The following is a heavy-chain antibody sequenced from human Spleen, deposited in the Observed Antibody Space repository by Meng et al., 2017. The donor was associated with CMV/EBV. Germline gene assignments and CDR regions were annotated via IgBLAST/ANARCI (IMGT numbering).Heavy chain of an antibody. V-gene: IGHV3-7*01. D-gene: IGHD3-3*01. CDR2: IKQDGSEK. Sequence: WVRQAPGKGLEWVANIKQDGSEKYYVDSVKGRFTISRDNAKNSLYLQMNSLRAEDTAVYYCARDQGGYDFWSGYYGGPYYYYGMDVWGQGTTVTVSS. CDR3: ARDQGGYDFWSGYYGGPYYYYGMDV. J-gene: IGHJ6*02.